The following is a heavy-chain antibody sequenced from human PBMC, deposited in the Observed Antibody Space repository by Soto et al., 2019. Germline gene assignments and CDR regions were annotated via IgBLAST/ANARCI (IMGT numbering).Heavy chain of an antibody. CDR3: AKDSQGDTAMVYYYYGMDV. CDR1: GFTFSSYA. Sequence: PGGSLRLSCAASGFTFSSYAMSWVRQAPGKGLEWVSAISGSGGSTYYADSVKGRFTISRDNSKNTLYLQMNSLRAEDTAVYYCAKDSQGDTAMVYYYYGMDVWGQGTTVTVSS. CDR2: ISGSGGST. D-gene: IGHD5-18*01. J-gene: IGHJ6*02. V-gene: IGHV3-23*01.